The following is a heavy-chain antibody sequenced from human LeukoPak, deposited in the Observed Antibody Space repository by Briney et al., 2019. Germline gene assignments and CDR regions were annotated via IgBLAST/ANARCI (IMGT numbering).Heavy chain of an antibody. V-gene: IGHV1-46*01. D-gene: IGHD4-17*01. CDR2: TNPSGGST. Sequence: ASVKVSCKASGYTFTSYYMHWVRQAPGQGLEWMGITNPSGGSTGYAQKFQGRVTMTRDTSISTAYMELSRLRSDDTAVYYCARRVNDYGDYPDYWGQGTLVTVSS. CDR3: ARRVNDYGDYPDY. J-gene: IGHJ4*02. CDR1: GYTFTSYY.